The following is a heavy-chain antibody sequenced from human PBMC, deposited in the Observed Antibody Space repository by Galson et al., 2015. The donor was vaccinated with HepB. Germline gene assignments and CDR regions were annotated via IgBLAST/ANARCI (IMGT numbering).Heavy chain of an antibody. D-gene: IGHD2-2*01. V-gene: IGHV2-5*02. J-gene: IGHJ4*02. CDR3: VYSRIISSSHWPPCDY. Sequence: PALVKPPQTLTLTCDFSGFSLPTNGVGVGWIRQHPGKALEWLNIIYWDGDQRYSPSLQSRLTITRDTSKNQVVLTMTSMDPADTATYYFVYSRIISSSHWPPCDYWGQGTLVTVS. CDR1: GFSLPTNGVG. CDR2: IYWDGDQ.